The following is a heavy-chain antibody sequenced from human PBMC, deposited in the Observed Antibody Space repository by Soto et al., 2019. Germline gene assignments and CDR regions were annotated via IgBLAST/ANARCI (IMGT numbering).Heavy chain of an antibody. CDR3: ARHYQRDYYYGSGIWKNWFDP. D-gene: IGHD3-10*01. Sequence: GESLKISCKGSGYSFTSYWIGWVRQMPGKGLEWMGIIYPGDSDTRYSPSFQGQVTISADKSISTAYLQWSSLKASDTAMYYCARHYQRDYYYGSGIWKNWFDPWGQGTLVTVSS. V-gene: IGHV5-51*01. CDR2: IYPGDSDT. J-gene: IGHJ5*02. CDR1: GYSFTSYW.